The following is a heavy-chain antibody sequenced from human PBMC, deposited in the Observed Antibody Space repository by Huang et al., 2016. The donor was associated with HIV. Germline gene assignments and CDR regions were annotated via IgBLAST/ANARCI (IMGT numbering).Heavy chain of an antibody. CDR3: ARDRGQQLSPFDS. CDR2: IRPSRGFM. V-gene: IGHV3-21*01. D-gene: IGHD6-13*01. CDR1: GFSLDSYN. J-gene: IGHJ4*02. Sequence: EVQLVESGGGLVKPGGSLRLSCAASGFSLDSYNMYWVRQTPGKGLQWVSSIRPSRGFMAYADSVKGRFSISRDNAKNSLYLQMNNLRGEDTAVYYCARDRGQQLSPFDSWGQGTLVTVSS.